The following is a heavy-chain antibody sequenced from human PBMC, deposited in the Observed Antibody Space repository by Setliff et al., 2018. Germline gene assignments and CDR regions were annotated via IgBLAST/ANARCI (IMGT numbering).Heavy chain of an antibody. CDR2: IYTSGST. D-gene: IGHD5-18*01. Sequence: SETLSLTCTVSGGSVSSGSYYWSWIRQPAGKGLEWIGRIYTSGSTNYNPSLKSRVAISVDTSKNQFSLELSSVTAADTAVYFCARGSGRGYSYGLFDYWGQGSLVTVSS. J-gene: IGHJ4*02. V-gene: IGHV4-61*10. CDR1: GGSVSSGSYY. CDR3: ARGSGRGYSYGLFDY.